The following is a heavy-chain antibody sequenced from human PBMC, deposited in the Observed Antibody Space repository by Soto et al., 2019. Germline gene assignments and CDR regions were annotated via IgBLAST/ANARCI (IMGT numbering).Heavy chain of an antibody. D-gene: IGHD2-2*01. CDR1: GVNSSVNR. CDR3: ARDEADGTRRGCALDI. Sequence: GVNSSVNRLRWNQPRPVKGLEWIGALYHRGSTNYNPSLKSRVTISVDKSKNQFSLKLSSVNAADTAVYYCARDEADGTRRGCALDIWGQGTMVTVSS. V-gene: IGHV4-4*02. CDR2: LYHRGST. J-gene: IGHJ3*02.